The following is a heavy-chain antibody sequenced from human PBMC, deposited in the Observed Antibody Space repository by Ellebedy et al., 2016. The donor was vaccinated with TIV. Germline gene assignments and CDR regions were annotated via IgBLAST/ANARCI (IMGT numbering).Heavy chain of an antibody. CDR3: ARDSGDIVVVPAALISDYYYYGMDV. Sequence: ASVKVSXXASGYTFTSYGISWVRQAPGQGLEWMGWISAYNGNTNYAQKLQGRVTMTTDTSTSTAYMELRSLRSDDTAVYYCARDSGDIVVVPAALISDYYYYGMDVWGQGTTVTVSS. CDR1: GYTFTSYG. CDR2: ISAYNGNT. J-gene: IGHJ6*02. V-gene: IGHV1-18*04. D-gene: IGHD2-2*01.